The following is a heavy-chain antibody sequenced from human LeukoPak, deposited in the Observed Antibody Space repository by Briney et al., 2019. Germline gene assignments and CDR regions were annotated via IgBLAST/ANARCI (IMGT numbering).Heavy chain of an antibody. J-gene: IGHJ6*03. CDR3: ARVCTSTWYLGYLHMDV. CDR1: GFTLSSYN. CDR2: FSWRSSDI. D-gene: IGHD6-13*01. V-gene: IGHV3-21*01. Sequence: GGSLRLSCVASGFTLSSYNMKRVRQAQGNRLGGVSSFSWRSSDIEYADSVKGRFTISRDIDKKSLYLQMNSLRVEDTAVYYCARVCTSTWYLGYLHMDVWGKGTTVTVSS.